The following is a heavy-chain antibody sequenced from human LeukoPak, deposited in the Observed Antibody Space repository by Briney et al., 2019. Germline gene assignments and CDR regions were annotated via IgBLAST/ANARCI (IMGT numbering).Heavy chain of an antibody. CDR1: GFTFGRHW. D-gene: IGHD6-19*01. CDR2: MNKGGSET. CDR3: AKDPYSSGWFHHFDY. J-gene: IGHJ4*02. V-gene: IGHV3-7*03. Sequence: GGSLRLSCAASGFTFGRHWMSWVRQAPEKGLEWVAHMNKGGSETTNVDSVKGRFTISRDNAKNSLYLQMNSLRAEDTALYYCAKDPYSSGWFHHFDYWGQGTLVTVSS.